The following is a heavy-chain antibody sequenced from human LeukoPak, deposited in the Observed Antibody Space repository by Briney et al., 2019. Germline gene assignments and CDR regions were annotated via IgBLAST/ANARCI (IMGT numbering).Heavy chain of an antibody. CDR1: GYTFTAYY. CDR3: ARGRNIEMTTMSGGSDY. CDR2: IDPNSGGT. D-gene: IGHD5-24*01. Sequence: ASVKVSCKASGYTFTAYYMHWVRQAPGQGLEWMGWIDPNSGGTNYAQKFQGRVSMTRDTSISTAYMDLSDLRSDDTAVHYCARGRNIEMTTMSGGSDYWGQGTLVTVSS. J-gene: IGHJ4*02. V-gene: IGHV1-2*02.